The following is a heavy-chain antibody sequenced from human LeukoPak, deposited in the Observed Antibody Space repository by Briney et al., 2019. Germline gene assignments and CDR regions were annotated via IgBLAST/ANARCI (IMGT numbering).Heavy chain of an antibody. V-gene: IGHV6-1*01. J-gene: IGHJ4*02. CDR1: GDSVSNSNAA. D-gene: IGHD6-19*01. CDR3: ARDSINSGLYDS. Sequence: SQTLSLTCGISGDSVSNSNAAWNWIRQSPSRGLEWLGRTFYRSKWDTEFAVSVKSRITINSDTSKNQFPLHLNSVTPEDTAMYYCARDSINSGLYDSWGQGTLVTVSS. CDR2: TFYRSKWDT.